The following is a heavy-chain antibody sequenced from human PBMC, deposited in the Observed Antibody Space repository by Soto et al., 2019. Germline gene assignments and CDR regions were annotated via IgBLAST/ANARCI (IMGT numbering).Heavy chain of an antibody. V-gene: IGHV4-30-2*01. Sequence: QLQLQESGSGLVKPSQTLSLTCAVSGGSISSGGYSWSWIRQPPGKGLEWIGYIYHSGSTYYNPSLTRRVTTSVDRSKNQFSLTLRSVAAADAAVYYCATLVGGKGYYWGQGTLVTVSS. CDR1: GGSISSGGYS. CDR2: IYHSGST. D-gene: IGHD2-15*01. CDR3: ATLVGGKGYY. J-gene: IGHJ4*02.